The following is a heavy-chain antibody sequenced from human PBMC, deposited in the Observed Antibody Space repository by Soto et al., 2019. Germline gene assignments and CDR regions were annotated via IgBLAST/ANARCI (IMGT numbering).Heavy chain of an antibody. V-gene: IGHV4-39*01. Sequence: SETLSLTCTVSGGSISSSNYYWGWIRQPPGKGLEWIGSIYYSGSTYYNPSLKSRVTMSIDTSKNQFSLKLSSVTAADTAVYYCASPLWERGEYYYYVVDVWGQGTTVTVSS. D-gene: IGHD1-26*01. J-gene: IGHJ6*02. CDR2: IYYSGST. CDR3: ASPLWERGEYYYYVVDV. CDR1: GGSISSSNYY.